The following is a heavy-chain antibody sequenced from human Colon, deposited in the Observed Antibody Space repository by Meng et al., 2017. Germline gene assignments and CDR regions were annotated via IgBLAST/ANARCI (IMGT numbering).Heavy chain of an antibody. V-gene: IGHV4-39*02. CDR1: GGSISSSNYY. CDR3: ARDINNAWFYD. Sequence: SETLSLTCTVSGGSISSSNYYWGWIRQPPGKGLEWSGSFSYTRSTYYDPTLKSRVTISLDTSKNSFSLKLRSVNAADTAMYFCARDINNAWFYDWGQGTLVTVSS. J-gene: IGHJ4*02. CDR2: FSYTRST. D-gene: IGHD3-9*01.